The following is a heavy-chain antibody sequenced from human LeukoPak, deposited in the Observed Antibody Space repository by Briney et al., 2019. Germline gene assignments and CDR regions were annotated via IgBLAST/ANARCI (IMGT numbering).Heavy chain of an antibody. V-gene: IGHV1-8*01. D-gene: IGHD6-13*01. CDR2: MNPNSGNT. J-gene: IGHJ6*02. CDR3: ARVVRPAAAGTEDYYGMDV. Sequence: ASVKVSCKASGYTFTSYDINWVRQATGQGLEWMGWMNPNSGNTGYAQKFQGRVTITRNTSISTAYMELSSLRSEDTAVYYCARVVRPAAAGTEDYYGMDVWGQGTTVTVSS. CDR1: GYTFTSYD.